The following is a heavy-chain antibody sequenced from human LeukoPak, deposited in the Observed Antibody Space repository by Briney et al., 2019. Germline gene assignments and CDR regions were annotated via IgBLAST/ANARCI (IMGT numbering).Heavy chain of an antibody. CDR3: ARDRITGTTGLIDY. V-gene: IGHV3-21*01. D-gene: IGHD1-7*01. Sequence: GGSLRLSCAASGFTFSSYSMNWVRQAPGKGLEWVSSISSSSSYIYYAGSVKGRFTISRDNAKNSLYLQMNSLRAEDTAVYYCARDRITGTTGLIDYWGQGTLVTVSS. CDR1: GFTFSSYS. J-gene: IGHJ4*02. CDR2: ISSSSSYI.